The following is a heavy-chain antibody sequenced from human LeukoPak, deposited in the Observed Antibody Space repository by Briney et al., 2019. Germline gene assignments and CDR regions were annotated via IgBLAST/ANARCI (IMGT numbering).Heavy chain of an antibody. CDR2: INPNSGGT. CDR3: ARAATAPITMIVVVPFDY. J-gene: IGHJ4*02. D-gene: IGHD3-22*01. Sequence: ASVKVSCKASGYTFTGYYLHWVRQAPGQGLEWMGWINPNSGGTNYAQKFQGRVTVTRDTSISTAYMELSRLRSDDTAVYYCARAATAPITMIVVVPFDYWGQGTLVTVSS. CDR1: GYTFTGYY. V-gene: IGHV1-2*02.